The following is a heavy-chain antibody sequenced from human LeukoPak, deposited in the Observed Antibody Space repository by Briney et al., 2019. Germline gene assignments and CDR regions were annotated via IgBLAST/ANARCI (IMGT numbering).Heavy chain of an antibody. CDR1: GYTFTGYY. D-gene: IGHD3-10*01. CDR3: ARDLVFGDPWIDY. V-gene: IGHV1-2*02. J-gene: IGHJ4*02. Sequence: ASVKVSCKASGYTFTGYYLHWVRQAPGQGLEWMGWINPNSGGTKSAEKFQGRVSMTRDTSISTAYMEPSRLRSDDTAVYYCARDLVFGDPWIDYWGQGTLVTVSS. CDR2: INPNSGGT.